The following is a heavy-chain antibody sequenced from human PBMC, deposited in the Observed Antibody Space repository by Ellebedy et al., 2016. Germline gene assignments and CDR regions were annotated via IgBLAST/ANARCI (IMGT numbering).Heavy chain of an antibody. D-gene: IGHD4-17*01. V-gene: IGHV3-23*01. CDR3: RQGHYADL. CDR1: GLPFSTFF. CDR2: ISAGSDTT. Sequence: GGSLRLSXAVSGLPFSTFFMSWVRQAPGKGLEWVSTISAGSDTTRLADSVKGRFTISRDSSKNSVYLRMNNLRVEDTAVYYCRQGHYADLWGQGTLVTVSS. J-gene: IGHJ4*02.